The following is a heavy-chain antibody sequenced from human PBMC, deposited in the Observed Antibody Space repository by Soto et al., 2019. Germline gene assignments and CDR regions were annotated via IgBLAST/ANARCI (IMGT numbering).Heavy chain of an antibody. J-gene: IGHJ3*02. Sequence: GGSLRLSCAASGFTFSSYGMHWVRQAPGKGLEWVAVISYDGSNKYYADSVKGRFTISRDNSKNTLYLQMKSLRDEDTAVYYCAKAGRAAFDIWGQGTMVTVSS. V-gene: IGHV3-30*18. CDR1: GFTFSSYG. CDR2: ISYDGSNK. CDR3: AKAGRAAFDI.